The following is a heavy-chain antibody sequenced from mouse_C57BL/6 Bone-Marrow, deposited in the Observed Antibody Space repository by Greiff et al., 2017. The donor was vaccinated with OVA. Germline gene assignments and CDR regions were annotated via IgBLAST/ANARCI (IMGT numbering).Heavy chain of an antibody. CDR3: ARIYDYDSDWYFDV. J-gene: IGHJ1*03. CDR2: IWRGGST. D-gene: IGHD2-4*01. V-gene: IGHV2-5*01. CDR1: GFSLTSYG. Sequence: QVQLQQSGPGLVQPSQSLSITCTVSGFSLTSYGVHWVRQSPGKGLEWLGVIWRGGSTDYNAAFMSRLSITKDNSKSQVFFKMNSLQADDTAIYYCARIYDYDSDWYFDVWGTGTTVTVSS.